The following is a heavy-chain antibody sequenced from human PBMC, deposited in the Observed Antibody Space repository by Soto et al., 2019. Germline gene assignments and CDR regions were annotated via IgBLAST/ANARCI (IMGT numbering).Heavy chain of an antibody. CDR2: LNPTSGGT. V-gene: IGHV1-2*04. CDR1: GYTFTGYY. D-gene: IGHD6-13*01. J-gene: IGHJ4*02. Sequence: QVQLVQSGAEVKKPGASVKVSCKASGYTFTGYYMHWVRQAPGQGLEWMGWLNPTSGGTNYAQKFQGCVPMTRDMSISTAYMELSRLRSDDTAVYYCARGGYSSSWLPYYFDYWGQGTLVTVSS. CDR3: ARGGYSSSWLPYYFDY.